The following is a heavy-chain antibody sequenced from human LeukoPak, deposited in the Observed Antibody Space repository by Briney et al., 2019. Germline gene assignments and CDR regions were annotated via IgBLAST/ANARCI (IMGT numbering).Heavy chain of an antibody. CDR1: GYTFTSYG. D-gene: IGHD6-19*01. V-gene: IGHV1-2*02. Sequence: ASVKVSCKASGYTFTSYGISWVRQAPGQGLEWMGWINPNSGGTNYAQKFQGRVTMTRDTSISTAYMELSRLRSDDTAVYYCARDRGRRVAVAGLGYWGQGTLVTVSS. CDR2: INPNSGGT. CDR3: ARDRGRRVAVAGLGY. J-gene: IGHJ4*02.